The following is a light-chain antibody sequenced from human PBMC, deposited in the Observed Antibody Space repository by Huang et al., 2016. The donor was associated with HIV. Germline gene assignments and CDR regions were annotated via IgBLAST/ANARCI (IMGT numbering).Light chain of an antibody. V-gene: IGKV4-1*01. CDR2: LAS. CDR3: HQYYDTPYS. J-gene: IGKJ2*01. Sequence: DIVMTQSTDSLAVSLGERATINCKSSQNVLVSSNNKNYLAWYQQKPGQPPKMLIYLASSRESGVPDRFSGSGSGTDFTLTISSLQAEDVAVYYCHQYYDTPYSFGQGTKLEIK. CDR1: QNVLVSSNNKNY.